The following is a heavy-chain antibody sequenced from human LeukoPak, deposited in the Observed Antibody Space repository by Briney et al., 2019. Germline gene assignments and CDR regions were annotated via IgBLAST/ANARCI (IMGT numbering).Heavy chain of an antibody. Sequence: PGGSLRLSCAASGFTFSSYAMSWVRRAPGKGLEWVSAISGSGGSTYYADSVKGRFTISRDNSKNTLYLQMNSLRAEDTAVYYCAKDPWSPVVVTAIDYWGQGTLVTVSS. CDR3: AKDPWSPVVVTAIDY. J-gene: IGHJ4*02. CDR2: ISGSGGST. CDR1: GFTFSSYA. V-gene: IGHV3-23*01. D-gene: IGHD2-21*02.